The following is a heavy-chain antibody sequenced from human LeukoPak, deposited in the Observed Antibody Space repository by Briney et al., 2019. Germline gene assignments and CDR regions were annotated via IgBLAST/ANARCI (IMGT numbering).Heavy chain of an antibody. CDR1: GGSISSSNW. J-gene: IGHJ4*02. D-gene: IGHD3-22*01. CDR3: ARAPDPNFYDRSGFDY. CDR2: IYHSGST. Sequence: SETLSLTCAVSGGSISSSNWWGWVRQPPGKGLEWIGEIYHSGSTNYNPSLKSRVTISVDKSKNQFSLKLSSVTAADTAVYYCARAPDPNFYDRSGFDYWGQGTLITVSS. V-gene: IGHV4-4*02.